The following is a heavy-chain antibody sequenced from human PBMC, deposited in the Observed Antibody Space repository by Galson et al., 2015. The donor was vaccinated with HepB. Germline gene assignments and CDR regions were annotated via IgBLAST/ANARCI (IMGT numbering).Heavy chain of an antibody. J-gene: IGHJ3*02. CDR1: GGAISSRSYY. CDR2: IYYSGST. CDR3: ARRSDIVVVTAALDAFDI. D-gene: IGHD2-2*01. V-gene: IGHV4-39*01. Sequence: ETLSLTCTGSGGAISSRSYYWGWIRQRPGKGLGGIGSIYYSGSTYYNPSLKSRVTISVDTFKNNFSRKLMSVTAADGAVYYGARRSDIVVVTAALDAFDIWGQGTMVTVSS.